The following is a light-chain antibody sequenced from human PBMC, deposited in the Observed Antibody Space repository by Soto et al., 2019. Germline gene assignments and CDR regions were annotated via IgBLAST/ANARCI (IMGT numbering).Light chain of an antibody. CDR1: SSNIGSNY. V-gene: IGLV1-47*02. CDR2: TND. CDR3: AAWDDSLRGWV. Sequence: QSVLTQPPSASGTPGQRVTISCSGSSSNIGSNYVYWYQQLPGTAPKLLIYTNDQRPSGVPDRFSGSKSGTSASLAISGLRSEDEADYYCAAWDDSLRGWVFGRGTKLTVL. J-gene: IGLJ3*02.